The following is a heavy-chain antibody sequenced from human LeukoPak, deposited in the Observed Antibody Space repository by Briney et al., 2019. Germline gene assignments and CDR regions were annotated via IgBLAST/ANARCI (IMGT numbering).Heavy chain of an antibody. V-gene: IGHV1-18*01. CDR3: ARGRVAGTGDAFDI. Sequence: ASVKVSCMASGYTFTSCGISWVRPAPGQGLEWMRWISAYNGNTNYAQKLQGRVTMTTDTSTSTAYMELRSLRSDDTAVYYCARGRVAGTGDAFDIWGQGTMVTVSS. CDR2: ISAYNGNT. D-gene: IGHD6-19*01. J-gene: IGHJ3*02. CDR1: GYTFTSCG.